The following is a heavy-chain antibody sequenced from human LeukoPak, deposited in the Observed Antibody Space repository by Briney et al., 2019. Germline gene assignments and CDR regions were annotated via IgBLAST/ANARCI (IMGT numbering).Heavy chain of an antibody. D-gene: IGHD3-10*01. CDR1: GFTVGNNY. CDR2: IFSHGET. Sequence: PGGSLRLSCAASGFTVGNNYMNWVRQAPGKGLEWVSLIFSHGETSYADSVKGRFTISRDNSKNTLYLQMNSLRAEDTAVYYCARSGITMVRGVIIGGDYYYYGMDVWGQGTTVTVSS. CDR3: ARSGITMVRGVIIGGDYYYYGMDV. J-gene: IGHJ6*02. V-gene: IGHV3-66*01.